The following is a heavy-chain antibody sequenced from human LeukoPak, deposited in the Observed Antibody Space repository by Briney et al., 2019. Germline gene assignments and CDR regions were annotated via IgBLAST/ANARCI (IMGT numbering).Heavy chain of an antibody. J-gene: IGHJ6*03. Sequence: PGGSLRLSCAASGFTVSSNYMSWVRQAPGKGLEWVSVIYSGGSTYYADSVKGRFTISRDNSKNTLYLQMNSLRAEDTAVYYCARGVAYYDFWSGYYENYYYMDVWGKGTTVTVSS. CDR2: IYSGGST. CDR3: ARGVAYYDFWSGYYENYYYMDV. D-gene: IGHD3-3*01. CDR1: GFTVSSNY. V-gene: IGHV3-53*01.